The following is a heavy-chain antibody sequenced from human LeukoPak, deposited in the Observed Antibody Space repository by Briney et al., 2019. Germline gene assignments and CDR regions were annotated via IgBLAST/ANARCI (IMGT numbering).Heavy chain of an antibody. CDR2: INPSGGST. CDR1: GYTFTGYY. CDR3: ARAGQPGYYYDSSGYYNWFDP. D-gene: IGHD3-22*01. V-gene: IGHV1-46*01. J-gene: IGHJ5*02. Sequence: ASVKVSCKASGYTFTGYYMHWVRQAPGQGLEWMGIINPSGGSTSYAQKFQGRVTMTRDMSTSTVYMELSSLRSEDTAVYYCARAGQPGYYYDSSGYYNWFDPWGQGTLVTVSS.